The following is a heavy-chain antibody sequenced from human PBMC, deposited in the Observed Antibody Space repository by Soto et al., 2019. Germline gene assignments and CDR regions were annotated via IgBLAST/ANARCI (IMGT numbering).Heavy chain of an antibody. D-gene: IGHD6-19*01. Sequence: PSETLSLTCTVSGGSISSSKWWSWVRQPPGKGLEWIGEIYHSGSTNYNPSLKSRVTISVDKSKNQFSLKLSSVTAADTAVYYCVGTPGYSSGWYLLFWGQGTLVTVSS. J-gene: IGHJ4*02. CDR1: GGSISSSKW. CDR3: VGTPGYSSGWYLLF. V-gene: IGHV4-4*02. CDR2: IYHSGST.